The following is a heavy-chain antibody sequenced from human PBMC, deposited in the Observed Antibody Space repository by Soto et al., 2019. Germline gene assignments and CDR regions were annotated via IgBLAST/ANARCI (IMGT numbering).Heavy chain of an antibody. J-gene: IGHJ6*02. V-gene: IGHV3-73*01. CDR2: IRSKANSYAT. Sequence: PGGSLRLSCAASGFTFSGSAMHWVRQASGKGLEWVGRIRSKANSYATAYAASVKGRFTISRDDSKNTAYLQMNSLKTEDTAVYYCTSQDVVVVAANSYYYYGMDVWGQGTTVTVSS. CDR3: TSQDVVVVAANSYYYYGMDV. CDR1: GFTFSGSA. D-gene: IGHD2-15*01.